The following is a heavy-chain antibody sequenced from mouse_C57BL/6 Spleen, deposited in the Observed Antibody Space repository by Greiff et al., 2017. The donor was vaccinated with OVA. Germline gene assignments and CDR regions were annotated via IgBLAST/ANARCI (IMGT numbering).Heavy chain of an antibody. CDR2: ISYDGSN. Sequence: EVQLQESGPGLVKPSQSLSLTCSVTGYSITSGYYWNWIRQFPGNKLEWMGYISYDGSNNYNPSLKNRISITRDTSKNQFFLKLNSVTTEDTATYYCAREGLGRAMDYWGQGTSVTVSS. D-gene: IGHD3-3*01. CDR3: AREGLGRAMDY. V-gene: IGHV3-6*01. CDR1: GYSITSGYY. J-gene: IGHJ4*01.